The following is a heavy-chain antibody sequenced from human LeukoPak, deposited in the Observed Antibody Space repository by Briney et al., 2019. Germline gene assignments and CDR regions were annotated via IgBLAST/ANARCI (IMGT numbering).Heavy chain of an antibody. D-gene: IGHD2-2*01. CDR2: IYTSGST. CDR1: GGSISSGSYY. CDR3: ARVVPAAPNWFDP. J-gene: IGHJ5*02. Sequence: SETLSLTCTVSGGSISSGSYYWSWIRQPAGKGLEWIGRIYTSGSTNYNPSLKSRVTISVDTSKNQFSLKLSSVTAADTAVYYCARVVPAAPNWFDPWGQGTLVTVSS. V-gene: IGHV4-61*02.